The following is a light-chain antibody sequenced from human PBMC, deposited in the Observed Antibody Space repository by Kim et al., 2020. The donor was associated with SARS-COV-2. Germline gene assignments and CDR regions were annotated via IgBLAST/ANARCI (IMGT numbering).Light chain of an antibody. CDR2: KAS. J-gene: IGKJ1*01. V-gene: IGKV1-5*03. Sequence: DIQMTQSPSTLSASVGDRVTITCRASQSITSWLAWYQQKPGKAPNLLIYKASSLESGVPSRFSGSGSGTEFTLTISSLQPDDFATYYCQQYNSYPRTVGQGTKVDIK. CDR3: QQYNSYPRT. CDR1: QSITSW.